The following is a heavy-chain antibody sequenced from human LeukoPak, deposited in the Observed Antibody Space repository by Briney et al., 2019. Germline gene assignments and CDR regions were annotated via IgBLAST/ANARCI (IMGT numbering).Heavy chain of an antibody. D-gene: IGHD6-13*01. CDR2: ISSSSSYI. J-gene: IGHJ4*02. CDR3: AGMSSSWPTRFDY. CDR1: GFTFSSYS. V-gene: IGHV3-21*01. Sequence: GGSLRLSCAASGFTFSSYSMNWVRQAPGKGLEWVSSISSSSSYIYYADSVKGRFTISRDNAKNSLYLQMNSLRAEDTAVYYCAGMSSSWPTRFDYWGQGTLVTVSS.